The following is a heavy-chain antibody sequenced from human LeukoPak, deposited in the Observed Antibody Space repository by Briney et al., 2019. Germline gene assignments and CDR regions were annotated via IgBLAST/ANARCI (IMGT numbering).Heavy chain of an antibody. CDR1: GGTFSSYA. CDR3: ARGFAGYNTEFDY. V-gene: IGHV1-69*13. D-gene: IGHD5-24*01. CDR2: IIPIFGTA. J-gene: IGHJ4*02. Sequence: SVKVSCKASGGTFSSYAISWVRQAPGQGLEWMGGIIPIFGTANYAQKFQGRVTITADESTSTAYMELSSLRSEDTAVYYCARGFAGYNTEFDYWGQGTLVTVSS.